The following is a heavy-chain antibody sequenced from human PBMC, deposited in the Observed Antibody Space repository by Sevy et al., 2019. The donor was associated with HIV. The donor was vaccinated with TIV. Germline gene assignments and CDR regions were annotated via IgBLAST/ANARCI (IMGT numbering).Heavy chain of an antibody. CDR1: GYTFTGYY. D-gene: IGHD2-2*02. CDR3: ARAGGYCSSTSCNRPWFDP. V-gene: IGHV1-2*02. CDR2: INPNSGGT. J-gene: IGHJ5*02. Sequence: ASVKVSCKASGYTFTGYYMHWVRQAPGQGLEWMGWINPNSGGTNYAQKFQGRVTMTRDMSISTAYMELSRLRSDDTAVYYCARAGGYCSSTSCNRPWFDPWGQGTLVTVSS.